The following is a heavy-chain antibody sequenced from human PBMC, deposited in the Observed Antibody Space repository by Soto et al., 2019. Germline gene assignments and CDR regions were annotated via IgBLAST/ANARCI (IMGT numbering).Heavy chain of an antibody. V-gene: IGHV4-59*08. CDR1: VGSISKYY. CDR3: ARGHYDLCSGYFATIDY. Sequence: SETPSLTCTAPVGSISKYYWSCISQSPGKGLEWIGYIHYSGSTKYNPSLKSRVTISADTSKNQFSLKLSSVTAADSAVYYCARGHYDLCSGYFATIDYWAQGTLVTVS. D-gene: IGHD3-3*01. J-gene: IGHJ4*02. CDR2: IHYSGST.